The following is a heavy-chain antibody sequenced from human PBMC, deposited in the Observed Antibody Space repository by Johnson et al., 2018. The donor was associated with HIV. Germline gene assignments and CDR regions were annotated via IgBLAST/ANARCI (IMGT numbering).Heavy chain of an antibody. CDR2: INWNGGSI. J-gene: IGHJ3*02. D-gene: IGHD2-21*02. V-gene: IGHV3-20*04. CDR3: ARPHIVVVTAGYAFDI. Sequence: VQLVESGGGVVRPGGSLRLSCAASGFTFDDYGMSWVRQAPGKGLEWVSGINWNGGSIGYADSVKGRFTISRDNAKNSLNLQMNSLRAEDTAVYYCARPHIVVVTAGYAFDIWGQGTMVTVSS. CDR1: GFTFDDYG.